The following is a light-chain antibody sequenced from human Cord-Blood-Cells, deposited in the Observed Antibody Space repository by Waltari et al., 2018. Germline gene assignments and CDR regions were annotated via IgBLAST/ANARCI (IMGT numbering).Light chain of an antibody. CDR1: SSDVGGYNL. Sequence: QSALTQPASVSGSPGQSITISCTGTSSDVGGYNLASWYQQHPGKAPKPMIYDVSNRPLGVSNRFSGSKSGNTASLTISGLQAEDEADYYCSSYTSSSTLVFGGGTKLTVL. CDR2: DVS. J-gene: IGLJ2*01. V-gene: IGLV2-14*01. CDR3: SSYTSSSTLV.